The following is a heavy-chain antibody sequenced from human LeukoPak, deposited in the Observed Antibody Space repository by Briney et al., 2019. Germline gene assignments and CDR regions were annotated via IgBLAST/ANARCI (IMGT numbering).Heavy chain of an antibody. Sequence: GGSLRLSCAASGFTFSSYGMHWVRQAPGKGLEWVAVIWYDGSNKYYADSVKGRFTISRDNSKNTLYLQMNSLRAEDTAVYYCAKDALVSTYYYDSSGYYYFDYWGQGTLVTVSS. CDR2: IWYDGSNK. V-gene: IGHV3-33*06. CDR1: GFTFSSYG. CDR3: AKDALVSTYYYDSSGYYYFDY. D-gene: IGHD3-22*01. J-gene: IGHJ4*02.